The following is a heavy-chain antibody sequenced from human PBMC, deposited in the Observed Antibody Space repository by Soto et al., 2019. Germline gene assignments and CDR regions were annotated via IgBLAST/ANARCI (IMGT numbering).Heavy chain of an antibody. V-gene: IGHV6-1*01. CDR1: GDSVSSNSAA. CDR3: AMSYPPGSPMAPLEVENGAGPNWFDP. Sequence: QSPTLSLTCAISGDSVSSNSAAWNWIRQSPSRGLEWLGRTYYRSKWYNDYAVSVKSRITINPDTSKNQFSLQLNSVTPEDTAVYYCAMSYPPGSPMAPLEVENGAGPNWFDPWGQGTLVTVSS. D-gene: IGHD3-10*01. CDR2: TYYRSKWYN. J-gene: IGHJ5*02.